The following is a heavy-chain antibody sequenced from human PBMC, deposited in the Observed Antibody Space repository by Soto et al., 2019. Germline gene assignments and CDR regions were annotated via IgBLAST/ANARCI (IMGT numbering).Heavy chain of an antibody. CDR3: ARDRQGRFLEWLSNYGMDV. D-gene: IGHD3-3*01. CDR1: GYSFTSHY. CDR2: INPSGGST. Sequence: ASVKVSCKAIGYSFTSHYMHWVRQAHGQGLEWMGIINPSGGSTSYAQKFQGRVTMTRDTSTSTVYMELSSLRSEDTAVYYCARDRQGRFLEWLSNYGMDVWGQGTTVTVSS. V-gene: IGHV1-46*01. J-gene: IGHJ6*02.